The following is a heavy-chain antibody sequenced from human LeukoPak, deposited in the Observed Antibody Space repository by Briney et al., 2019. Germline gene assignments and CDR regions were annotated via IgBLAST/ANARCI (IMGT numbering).Heavy chain of an antibody. V-gene: IGHV1-46*01. J-gene: IGHJ4*02. Sequence: ASVKVSCKASGYTFTNYYMHWVRQAPGQGLEWMGTINPSGGGTSYSPKFQGRVTMTTDTSTSTVCMELISLRSEDTAVYYCARRSGWIWGQGSLVTVSS. D-gene: IGHD6-19*01. CDR2: INPSGGGT. CDR1: GYTFTNYY. CDR3: ARRSGWI.